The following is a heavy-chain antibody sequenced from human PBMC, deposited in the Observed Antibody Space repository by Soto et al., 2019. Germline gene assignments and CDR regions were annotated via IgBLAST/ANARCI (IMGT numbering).Heavy chain of an antibody. Sequence: SETLSLTCTVSGGSISSYYWSWIRQPPGKGLEWIGYIYYSGSTNYNPSLKSRVTISVDTSKNQFSLKLSSVTAADTAVYYCARDTEGYSSSGDAFDIWGQGTMVTVSS. CDR1: GGSISSYY. CDR3: ARDTEGYSSSGDAFDI. J-gene: IGHJ3*02. D-gene: IGHD6-6*01. V-gene: IGHV4-59*01. CDR2: IYYSGST.